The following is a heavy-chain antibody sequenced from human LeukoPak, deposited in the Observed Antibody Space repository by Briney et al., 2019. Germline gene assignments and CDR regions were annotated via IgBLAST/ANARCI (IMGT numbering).Heavy chain of an antibody. CDR1: GYTFASYA. CDR2: INAGNGNT. J-gene: IGHJ1*01. CDR3: ARVSESGYSSSWYAPAEYFQH. Sequence: GASVKVSCKASGYTFASYAMHWVRQAPGQRLEWMGWINAGNGNTKYSQKFQGRVTITRDTSASTAYMELSSLRSEDTAVYYCARVSESGYSSSWYAPAEYFQHWGQGTLVTVSS. V-gene: IGHV1-3*01. D-gene: IGHD6-13*01.